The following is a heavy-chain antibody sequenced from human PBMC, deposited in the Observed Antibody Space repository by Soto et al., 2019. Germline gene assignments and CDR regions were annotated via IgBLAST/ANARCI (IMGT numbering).Heavy chain of an antibody. Sequence: PSQTLSLTCAVSGYSTSSGYYWGWLRQPPGKGLEWIGSIYHGGSTYYNPSLNSRVTLSIDMTNNHVSLILNSVTAADTAVYYCASSLGSGNYYNLPDSWGQGILVTASS. D-gene: IGHD3-10*01. CDR2: IYHGGST. J-gene: IGHJ5*01. V-gene: IGHV4-38-2*01. CDR3: ASSLGSGNYYNLPDS. CDR1: GYSTSSGYY.